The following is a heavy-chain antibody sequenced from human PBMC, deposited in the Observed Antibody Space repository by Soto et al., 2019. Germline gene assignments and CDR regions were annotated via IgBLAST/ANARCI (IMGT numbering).Heavy chain of an antibody. CDR3: ARSGHKESWFDP. D-gene: IGHD6-25*01. CDR2: VYSSGSA. J-gene: IGHJ5*02. V-gene: IGHV4-4*07. Sequence: QVQLKESGPGLVKPSETLSLSCTVSNGSISNYYWNWIRRPAGKELEWIGRVYSSGSASDNPSLRSRVTMSVDTSKNQLPLKPNSVTAADTAVYYCARSGHKESWFDPWGQGTLVTVSS. CDR1: NGSISNYY.